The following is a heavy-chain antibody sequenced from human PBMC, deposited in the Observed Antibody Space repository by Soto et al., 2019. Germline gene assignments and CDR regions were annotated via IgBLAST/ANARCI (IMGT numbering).Heavy chain of an antibody. CDR2: ISSSSSTI. J-gene: IGHJ2*01. CDR1: GFTFSSYS. CDR3: ARFPVYWYFDL. Sequence: EVQLVESGGGLVQPGGSLRLSCAASGFTFSSYSMNWVRQAPGKGLEWVSYISSSSSTIYYADSVKGRFTISRDNAKNSLYLQINSLRAEDTAVYYCARFPVYWYFDLWGRGTLVTVSS. V-gene: IGHV3-48*01.